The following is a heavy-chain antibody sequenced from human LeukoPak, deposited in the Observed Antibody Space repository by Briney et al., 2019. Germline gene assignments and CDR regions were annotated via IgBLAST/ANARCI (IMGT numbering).Heavy chain of an antibody. J-gene: IGHJ3*02. CDR1: GGSISGYY. CDR3: ARDWVPTIFAVAHAFDI. CDR2: IYYGGST. D-gene: IGHD3-3*01. V-gene: IGHV4-59*01. Sequence: PSETLSLTCTVSGGSISGYYWSWIRQPPGKGLEWIGYIYYGGSTNYNPSLKSRLTISVDTPKNQFSLKLGSVTAADTAVYYCARDWVPTIFAVAHAFDIWGQGTMVTVSS.